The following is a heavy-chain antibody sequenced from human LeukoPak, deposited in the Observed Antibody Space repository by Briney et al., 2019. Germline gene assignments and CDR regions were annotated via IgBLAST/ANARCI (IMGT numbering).Heavy chain of an antibody. CDR1: GGSVSSGSY. CDR2: IYYSGST. V-gene: IGHV4-61*01. Sequence: SETLSLTCPVSGGSVSSGSYWSWIRQPPGKGLEWIGYIYYSGSTNYNPSLKSRVTISVDTSKNQFSLKLSSVSAADTAVYYCARDGGATAFFDYWGQGTLVTVSS. D-gene: IGHD1-26*01. J-gene: IGHJ4*02. CDR3: ARDGGATAFFDY.